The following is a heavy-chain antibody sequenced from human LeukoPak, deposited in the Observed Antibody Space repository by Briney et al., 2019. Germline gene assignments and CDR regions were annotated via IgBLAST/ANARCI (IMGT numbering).Heavy chain of an antibody. J-gene: IGHJ4*02. D-gene: IGHD6-19*01. CDR3: ARGSVAGLDY. CDR1: GGSFSGYY. V-gene: IGHV4-34*01. CDR2: INHSGST. Sequence: SETLSLTCAVYGGSFSGYYWSWIRQPPGKGLEWIGEINHSGSTNYNPSLKSRVTISVDTSKNQFSLKLSSVTAADTAVYYCARGSVAGLDYWGQGTLVTVSS.